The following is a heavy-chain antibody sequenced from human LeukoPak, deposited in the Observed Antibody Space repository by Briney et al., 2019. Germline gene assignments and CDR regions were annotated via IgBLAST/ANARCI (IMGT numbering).Heavy chain of an antibody. CDR1: GYTFTSYD. J-gene: IGHJ4*02. D-gene: IGHD4-11*01. V-gene: IGHV1-8*01. CDR2: MKPNGGNT. Sequence: ASVRVSCKASGYTFTSYDINWVRQATGGGREWMGWMKPNGGNTGYAQKLQGRVNMTRNTSISTDYMELRSLRSEDTAVYYCARRAYRRNGPFYWGQGTLVTVSS. CDR3: ARRAYRRNGPFY.